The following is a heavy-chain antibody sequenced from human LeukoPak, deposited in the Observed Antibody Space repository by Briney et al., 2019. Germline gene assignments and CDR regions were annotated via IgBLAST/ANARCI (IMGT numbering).Heavy chain of an antibody. D-gene: IGHD2-2*01. V-gene: IGHV1-18*01. CDR2: ISAYNGNT. J-gene: IGHJ6*02. CDR1: GYTFTSYG. Sequence: ASVKVSCKASGYTFTSYGISWVRQAPGQGLEWMGWISAYNGNTNYAQKLQGRVTMTTDTSTSTAYMELRSLRSDDTAVYYCARDRKKLVPAAGGMDAWGQGTTVTVSS. CDR3: ARDRKKLVPAAGGMDA.